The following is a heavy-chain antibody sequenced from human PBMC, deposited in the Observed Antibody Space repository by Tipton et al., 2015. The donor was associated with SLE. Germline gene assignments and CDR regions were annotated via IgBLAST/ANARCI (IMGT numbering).Heavy chain of an antibody. V-gene: IGHV4-39*01. CDR3: ARQESPNAFDI. J-gene: IGHJ3*02. CDR2: IYYSGST. Sequence: TLSLTCTVSGGSIITTSYYWAWIRQPPGKGLEWIGTIYYSGSTYYNPSLKSRVTISIDRSKNQFSLKLGSVNATDTAVFYCARQESPNAFDIWGQGTMVTVSS. CDR1: GGSIITTSYY.